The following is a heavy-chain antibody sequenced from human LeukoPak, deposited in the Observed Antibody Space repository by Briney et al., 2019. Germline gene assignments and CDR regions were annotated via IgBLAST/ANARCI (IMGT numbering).Heavy chain of an antibody. Sequence: SETLSLTCAVSGYSISSGYYWGWIRQPPGKGLEWIGSNYHSGSTYYNPSLKSRVTISVDTSKNQFSLKLSSVTAADTAVYYCARHAGATVVTPGAFDIWGQGTMVTVSS. V-gene: IGHV4-38-2*01. CDR1: GYSISSGYY. CDR3: ARHAGATVVTPGAFDI. CDR2: NYHSGST. J-gene: IGHJ3*02. D-gene: IGHD4-23*01.